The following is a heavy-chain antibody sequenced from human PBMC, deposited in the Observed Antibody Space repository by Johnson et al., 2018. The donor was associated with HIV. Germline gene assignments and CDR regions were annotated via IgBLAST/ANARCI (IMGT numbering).Heavy chain of an antibody. J-gene: IGHJ3*02. V-gene: IGHV3-30-3*01. CDR1: GFTFSSYA. CDR3: AKARANWGSRDAFDI. CDR2: ISYDGSNK. D-gene: IGHD7-27*01. Sequence: QVQLVESVGGVVQPGRSLRLSCAASGFTFSSYAMHWVRQAPGKGLEWVAVISYDGSNKYYADSVKGRFTISRDNSKNTLYLQMNSLRAEDTAVYYCAKARANWGSRDAFDIWGQGTVVTVSS.